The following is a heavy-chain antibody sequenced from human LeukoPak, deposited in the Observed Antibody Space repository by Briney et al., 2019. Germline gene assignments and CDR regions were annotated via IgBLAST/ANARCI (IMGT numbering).Heavy chain of an antibody. CDR2: IIPIFGTA. J-gene: IGHJ4*02. V-gene: IGHV1-69*05. CDR3: ARGPAAGYYFDN. CDR1: GGTFSSYA. Sequence: SVKVSCKASGGTFSSYAISWVRQAPGQRLEWMGRIIPIFGTANYAQKFQGRVTITTDESTSTAYMELSSLRSEDTAVYYCARGPAAGYYFDNWGQGTLVTVSS. D-gene: IGHD2-2*01.